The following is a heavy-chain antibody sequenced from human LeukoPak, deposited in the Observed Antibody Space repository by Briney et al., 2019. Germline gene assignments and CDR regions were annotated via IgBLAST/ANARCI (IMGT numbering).Heavy chain of an antibody. Sequence: PGGSLRLSCAASGFTFSDFWMNWVRQAPGKGLEWVASIKQDGSEKYYVDSVKGRFSISRDNAKNSLHLQMNSLRAEDTAVYYCARDHTVVGLVFDYWGQGILVTVSS. D-gene: IGHD6-19*01. CDR3: ARDHTVVGLVFDY. CDR2: IKQDGSEK. J-gene: IGHJ4*02. CDR1: GFTFSDFW. V-gene: IGHV3-7*01.